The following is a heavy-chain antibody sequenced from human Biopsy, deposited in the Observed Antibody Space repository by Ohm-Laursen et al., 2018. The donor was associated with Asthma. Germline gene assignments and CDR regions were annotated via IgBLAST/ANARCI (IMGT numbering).Heavy chain of an antibody. V-gene: IGHV3-30*18. Sequence: LSLTCAVSGFVFRSHAMHWVRQAPGKGLEWVAAVSYDGGVVHYADSMKGRFTISRDNAKSTLYLQMNRLRTDDTAVYFCAKRRGYSDLTDFDHWGQGTLVTVSS. D-gene: IGHD3-3*01. CDR1: GFVFRSHA. CDR3: AKRRGYSDLTDFDH. CDR2: VSYDGGVV. J-gene: IGHJ4*02.